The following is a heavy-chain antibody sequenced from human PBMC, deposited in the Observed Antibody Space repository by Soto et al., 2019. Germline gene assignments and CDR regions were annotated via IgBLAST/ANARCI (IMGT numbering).Heavy chain of an antibody. CDR1: GYTFSRYG. CDR2: INTYNSRE. D-gene: IGHD2-2*01. Sequence: ASVKVSCKASGYTFSRYGISWVRQAPGQGLEWMGWINTYNSRENYAQKLQGRVTMTTDTFMSTVYMELKRLTSDDTAVYYCAIERFCSSGSGPFYSPECLVMDIWG. J-gene: IGHJ6*02. V-gene: IGHV1-18*01. CDR3: AIERFCSSGSGPFYSPECLVMDI.